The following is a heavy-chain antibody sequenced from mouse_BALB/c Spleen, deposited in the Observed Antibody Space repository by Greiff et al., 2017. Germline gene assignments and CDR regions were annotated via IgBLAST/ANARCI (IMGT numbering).Heavy chain of an antibody. Sequence: VQRVESGPGLVAPSQSLSITCTVSGFSLTSYGVHWVRQPPGKGLEWLGVIWAGGSTNYNSALMSRLSISKDNSKSQVFLKMNSLQTDDTAMYYCARDSYYGSSPGWFAYWGQGTLVTVSA. CDR1: GFSLTSYG. V-gene: IGHV2-9*02. D-gene: IGHD1-1*01. CDR3: ARDSYYGSSPGWFAY. J-gene: IGHJ3*01. CDR2: IWAGGST.